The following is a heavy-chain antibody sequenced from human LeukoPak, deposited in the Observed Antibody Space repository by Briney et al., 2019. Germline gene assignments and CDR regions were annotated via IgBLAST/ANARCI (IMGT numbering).Heavy chain of an antibody. CDR2: ISYGGSNK. Sequence: GGSLRLSCAASGFIFSNYGMHWVRQAPGKGLEWVAVISYGGSNKYYADSVKGRFTISRDNSKNTLYLQMNSLRAEDTAVYYCAKGWRMSDPWGQGTLVTVSS. CDR1: GFIFSNYG. D-gene: IGHD1-1*01. J-gene: IGHJ5*02. CDR3: AKGWRMSDP. V-gene: IGHV3-30*18.